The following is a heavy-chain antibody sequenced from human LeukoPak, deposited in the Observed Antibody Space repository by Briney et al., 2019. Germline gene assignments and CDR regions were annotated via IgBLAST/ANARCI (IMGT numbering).Heavy chain of an antibody. D-gene: IGHD4-17*01. CDR1: GGSISSYY. J-gene: IGHJ6*02. CDR2: IYYSGST. V-gene: IGHV4-59*01. CDR3: ARGFHDGDYGLGDYGMDV. Sequence: PSETLSLTCTVSGGSISSYYWSWIRQPPGKGPEWIGYIYYSGSTNYNPSLKSRVTISVDTSKNQFSLKLSSVTAADTAVYYCARGFHDGDYGLGDYGMDVWGQGTTVTVSS.